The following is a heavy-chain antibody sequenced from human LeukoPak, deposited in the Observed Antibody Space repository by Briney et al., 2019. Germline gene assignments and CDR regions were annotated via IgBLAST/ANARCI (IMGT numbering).Heavy chain of an antibody. CDR1: GFTFRDYW. Sequence: GRSMRLSCEASGFTFRDYWMSWVRQARGKGREGVANIKQDGNEKYYVDSEKGRFTISRDNAKNSLYLQMNSLRAEDTAVYYCARERDCPDYWGQGTLVTVSS. J-gene: IGHJ4*02. CDR2: IKQDGNEK. CDR3: ARERDCPDY. V-gene: IGHV3-7*01. D-gene: IGHD2-21*02.